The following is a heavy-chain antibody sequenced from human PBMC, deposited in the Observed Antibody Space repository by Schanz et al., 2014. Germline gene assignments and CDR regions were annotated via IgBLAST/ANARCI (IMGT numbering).Heavy chain of an antibody. V-gene: IGHV3-30*03. CDR1: GFTFRSHG. CDR3: AREMDTAIGDY. D-gene: IGHD5-18*01. Sequence: VQLVEYGGGLVQPGESLRLSCAASGFTFRSHGMHWVRQAPGKGLEWVALISYDGNNKFYTDSVKGRFTISRDNSRNTLYLEIDTLRPEDTAVYFCAREMDTAIGDYWGQGTLVTVSS. CDR2: ISYDGNNK. J-gene: IGHJ4*02.